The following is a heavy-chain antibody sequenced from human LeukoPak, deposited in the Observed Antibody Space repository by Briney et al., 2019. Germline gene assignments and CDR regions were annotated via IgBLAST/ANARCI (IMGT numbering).Heavy chain of an antibody. CDR3: ARDGVWGSYRHVTDY. CDR2: ISAYNGNT. D-gene: IGHD3-16*02. V-gene: IGHV1-18*01. Sequence: ASVEVSCKASGYTFTSYGISWVRQAPGQGLEWMGWISAYNGNTNYAQKLQGRVTMTTDTSTSTAYMELRSLRSDDTAVYYCARDGVWGSYRHVTDYWGQGTLVTVSS. CDR1: GYTFTSYG. J-gene: IGHJ4*02.